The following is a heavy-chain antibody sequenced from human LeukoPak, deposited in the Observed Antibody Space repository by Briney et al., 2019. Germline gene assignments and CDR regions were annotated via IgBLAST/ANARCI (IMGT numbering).Heavy chain of an antibody. V-gene: IGHV1-2*02. CDR2: INPNSGGT. CDR3: ARVRYDFWSGYYGVDPVFDY. J-gene: IGHJ4*02. Sequence: ASVKVSCKASGYTFTGYYMHWVRQAPGQGLEWMGWINPNSGGTNYAQKFQGRVTMTRDTSISTAYMELSRLRSDDTAVYYCARVRYDFWSGYYGVDPVFDYWGQGTLVTVSS. D-gene: IGHD3-3*01. CDR1: GYTFTGYY.